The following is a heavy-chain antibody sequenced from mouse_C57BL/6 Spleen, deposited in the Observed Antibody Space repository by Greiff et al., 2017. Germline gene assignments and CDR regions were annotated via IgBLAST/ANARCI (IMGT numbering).Heavy chain of an antibody. D-gene: IGHD2-1*01. CDR2: IRNKANGYAT. J-gene: IGHJ4*01. CDR3: ARSSYCGNYAMDY. V-gene: IGHV7-3*01. Sequence: DVMLVESGGGLVQPGGSLSLSCAASGFTFTDYYMSWVRQPPGKALEWLGFIRNKANGYATEYSASVKGRFTISRDNSQSILYLQMNALRAEDSATYYCARSSYCGNYAMDYWGQGTSVTVSS. CDR1: GFTFTDYY.